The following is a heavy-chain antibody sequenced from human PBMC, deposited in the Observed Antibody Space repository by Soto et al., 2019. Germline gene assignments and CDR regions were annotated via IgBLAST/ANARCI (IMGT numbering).Heavy chain of an antibody. D-gene: IGHD6-13*01. CDR1: GFSLSTSGMC. CDR2: IDWDDDK. Sequence: VYVPTLVNPTQTLTLTCTFSGFSLSTSGMCVSWIRQPPGKALEWLALIDWDDDKYYSTSLKTRLTISKDTSKNQVVLTMTNMDPVDTATYYCARLIAAAGTDWFDPWGQGTLVTVSS. CDR3: ARLIAAAGTDWFDP. V-gene: IGHV2-70*01. J-gene: IGHJ5*02.